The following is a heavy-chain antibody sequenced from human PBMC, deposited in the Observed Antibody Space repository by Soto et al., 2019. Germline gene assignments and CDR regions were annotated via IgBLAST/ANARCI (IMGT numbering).Heavy chain of an antibody. CDR2: ISAYNGNT. D-gene: IGHD3-3*01. V-gene: IGHV1-18*01. Sequence: GASVKVSCKASGYAFTSYGISWVRQAPGQGLEWMGWISAYNGNTNYAQKLQGRVTMTTDTSTSTAYMELRSLRSDDTAVYYCARSAPHAYLEWMNNWFDPWGQGTLVTVSS. CDR1: GYAFTSYG. CDR3: ARSAPHAYLEWMNNWFDP. J-gene: IGHJ5*02.